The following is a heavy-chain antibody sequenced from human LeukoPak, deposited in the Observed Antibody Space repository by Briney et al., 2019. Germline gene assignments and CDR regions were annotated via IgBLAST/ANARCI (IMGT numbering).Heavy chain of an antibody. V-gene: IGHV1-2*02. CDR1: GYTFTDYY. CDR3: ARDRVGAGRNSFDY. J-gene: IGHJ4*02. D-gene: IGHD1-26*01. CDR2: INPNSGGT. Sequence: ASVTVSFKASGYTFTDYYIHWVRQAPGQGLEWMGWINPNSGGTNFAQRFQGMVTLTRDTSISTAYMELSRLRSDDTAVFYCARDRVGAGRNSFDYWGQGTLVTVSS.